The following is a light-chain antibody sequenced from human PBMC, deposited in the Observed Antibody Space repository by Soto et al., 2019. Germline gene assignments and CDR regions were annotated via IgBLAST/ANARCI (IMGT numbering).Light chain of an antibody. CDR1: KLGDRY. CDR2: QDN. CDR3: QAWDSGTAV. V-gene: IGLV3-1*01. Sequence: SYELTQPPSVSVSPGQAATITCSGGKLGDRYACWYQQKPGQSPVLVIYQDNKRPSGIPERFSGSNSGNTATLTISGTQAMDEADYYCQAWDSGTAVFGGGTKLTVL. J-gene: IGLJ2*01.